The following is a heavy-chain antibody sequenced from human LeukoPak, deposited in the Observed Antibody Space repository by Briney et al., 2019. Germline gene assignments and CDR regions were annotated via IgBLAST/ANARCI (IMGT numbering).Heavy chain of an antibody. CDR2: IYYSGST. V-gene: IGHV4-59*01. CDR3: ASENGDAFDI. Sequence: SETLSLTCAVYGGSFSGYYWSWIRQPPGKGLEWIGYIYYSGSTNYNPSLKSRVTISVDTSKNQFSLKLSSVTAADTAVYYCASENGDAFDIWGQGTMVTVSS. J-gene: IGHJ3*02. CDR1: GGSFSGYY.